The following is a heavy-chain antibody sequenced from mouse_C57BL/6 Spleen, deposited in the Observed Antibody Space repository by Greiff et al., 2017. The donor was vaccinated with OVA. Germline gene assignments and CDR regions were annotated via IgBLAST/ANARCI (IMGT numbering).Heavy chain of an antibody. CDR3: ARRLHGVYFDV. V-gene: IGHV1-39*01. D-gene: IGHD2-2*01. CDR1: GYSFTDYN. CDR2: INPNYGTT. Sequence: EVKLMESGPELVKPGASVKISCKASGYSFTDYNMNWVKQSNGKSLEWIGVINPNYGTTSYNQKFKGKATLTVDQSSSTAYMQFSSLTSEDSAIYYCARRLHGVYFDVWGTGTTVTVSS. J-gene: IGHJ1*03.